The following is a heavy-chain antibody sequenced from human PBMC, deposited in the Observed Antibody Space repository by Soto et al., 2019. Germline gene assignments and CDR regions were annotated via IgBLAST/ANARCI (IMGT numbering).Heavy chain of an antibody. CDR3: ARASIAAAGYYFDY. J-gene: IGHJ4*02. V-gene: IGHV3-53*01. CDR2: IYSGGST. CDR1: GFTVSTNY. Sequence: EVQLVESGGGLIQPGGSLRLSCAASGFTVSTNYMSWVRQAPGKGLDWVSVIYSGGSTYYADSVKGRFTISRDNSKNTLYLQMNSLRAEDTAVYYCARASIAAAGYYFDYWGQGTLVTVSS. D-gene: IGHD6-13*01.